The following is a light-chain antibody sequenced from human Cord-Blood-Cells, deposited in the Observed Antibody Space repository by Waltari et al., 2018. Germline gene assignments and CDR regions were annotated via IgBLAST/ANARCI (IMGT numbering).Light chain of an antibody. V-gene: IGLV1-40*01. CDR2: GNP. CDR1: SSNIGAGYA. Sequence: QSVLTQPPSVSGAPGQRVTISCSWSSSNIGAGYAVHCNQQLPGTAPKLLIYGNPSRPAGPTDRFSGSKSYTSASLAFTGHQAEDDADYCCQSYDSTLTGSVCGGGTKLTAL. J-gene: IGLJ2*01. CDR3: QSYDSTLTGSV.